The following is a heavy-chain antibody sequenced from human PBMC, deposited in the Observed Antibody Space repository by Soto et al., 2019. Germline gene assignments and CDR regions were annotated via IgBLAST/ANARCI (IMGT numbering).Heavy chain of an antibody. J-gene: IGHJ5*02. D-gene: IGHD3-16*01. CDR1: GGSISNYY. CDR3: ASWGNWFVP. CDR2: MYYNGNI. V-gene: IGHV4-59*01. Sequence: QLQVQESGPGLVKPSETLSLTCNVSGGSISNYYWTWVRQSPEKGLEWIGYMYYNGNINYNPSLKSRVTNSIDTSKEQFSLPLKSVTAADTVVYYCASWGNWFVPWGQGVLVTVSS.